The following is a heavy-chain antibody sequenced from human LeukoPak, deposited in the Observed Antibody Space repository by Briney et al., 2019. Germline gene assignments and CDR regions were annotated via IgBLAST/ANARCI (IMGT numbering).Heavy chain of an antibody. Sequence: ASVKVSCKASGYTFTSYGISWVRQAPGQGLERMGWISAYNGNTNYAQKLQGRVTMTTDTSTSTAYMELRSLRSDDTAVYYCARDIMWELPDAFDIWGQGTMVTVSS. V-gene: IGHV1-18*01. D-gene: IGHD1-26*01. J-gene: IGHJ3*02. CDR3: ARDIMWELPDAFDI. CDR2: ISAYNGNT. CDR1: GYTFTSYG.